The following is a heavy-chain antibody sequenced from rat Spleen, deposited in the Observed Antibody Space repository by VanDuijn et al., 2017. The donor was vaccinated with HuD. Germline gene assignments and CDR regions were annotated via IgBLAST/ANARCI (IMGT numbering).Heavy chain of an antibody. CDR2: ITYDGGST. Sequence: EVQVVESGGGLVQPGRSMKLSCAASGFTFSNFGMAWVRQAPRKGLEWVAYITYDGGSTYYRDSVKGRFTISRDKAKSTLFLQMDSLRSEDTATYYCTTLDYWGQGVMVTVSS. CDR1: GFTFSNFG. CDR3: TTLDY. V-gene: IGHV5-20*01. J-gene: IGHJ2*01.